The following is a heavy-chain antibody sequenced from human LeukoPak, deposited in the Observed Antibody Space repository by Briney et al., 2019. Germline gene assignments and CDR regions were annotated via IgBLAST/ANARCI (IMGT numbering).Heavy chain of an antibody. J-gene: IGHJ4*02. Sequence: GESLKISCKGSGYSFTSYWIGWVRQMPGKGLEWMGIIYPGDSDTSYSPSFQGHVTISADKSLATAYLQWSRLEASDTALYYCARQVGTDRFFDFWGQGTLVTVSS. CDR3: ARQVGTDRFFDF. D-gene: IGHD1-26*01. CDR1: GYSFTSYW. CDR2: IYPGDSDT. V-gene: IGHV5-51*01.